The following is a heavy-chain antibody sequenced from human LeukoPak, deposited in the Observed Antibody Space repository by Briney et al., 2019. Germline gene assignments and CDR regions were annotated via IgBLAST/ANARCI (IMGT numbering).Heavy chain of an antibody. CDR3: ASLVGGYYPPVEAFDV. J-gene: IGHJ3*01. V-gene: IGHV3-74*01. Sequence: PGWSLRLSCAASGFSFRSCWMHWVRQAPGKELVWASRINGDGSTTNYADSVRGRFTISRDNAKNTLYLQMNSLRADDSAVYFGASLVGGYYPPVEAFDVWGQGTMVTVSS. CDR2: INGDGSTT. CDR1: GFSFRSCW. D-gene: IGHD3-3*01.